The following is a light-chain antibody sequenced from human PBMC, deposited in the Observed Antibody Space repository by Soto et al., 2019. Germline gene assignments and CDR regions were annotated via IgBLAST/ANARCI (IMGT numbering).Light chain of an antibody. CDR3: QQSYSTLWT. CDR1: QSISSY. V-gene: IGKV1-39*01. CDR2: AAS. Sequence: DIQMTQSPSTLSASVGDSVTITCRASQSISSYLNWYQQKPGKAPKLLIYAASSLQSGVPSRFSGSGSGTDFTLTISSLQPEDFATYYCQQSYSTLWTFGQGTKVDNK. J-gene: IGKJ1*01.